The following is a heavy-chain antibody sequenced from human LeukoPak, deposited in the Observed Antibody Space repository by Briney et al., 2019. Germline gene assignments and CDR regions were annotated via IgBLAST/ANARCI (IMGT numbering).Heavy chain of an antibody. Sequence: ASVKVSCKASGYTFTSYYMHWVRQALGQGLEWMGIINPSGGSTSYAQKFQGRVTMTRDTSTSTVYMELSSLRSEDTAVYYCARDPSGGFTIPRGYFDYWGQGTLVTVSS. CDR2: INPSGGST. J-gene: IGHJ4*02. CDR3: ARDPSGGFTIPRGYFDY. D-gene: IGHD3-9*01. V-gene: IGHV1-46*01. CDR1: GYTFTSYY.